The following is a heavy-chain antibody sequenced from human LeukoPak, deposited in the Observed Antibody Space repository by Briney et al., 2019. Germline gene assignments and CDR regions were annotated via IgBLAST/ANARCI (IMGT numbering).Heavy chain of an antibody. J-gene: IGHJ2*01. CDR2: INHSGST. Sequence: PSETLSLTCAVYGGSFSGYYWSWIRQPPGKGLEWIGVINHSGSTNYNPSLKSRVTISVDTSKNQFSLKLSSVTAADTAVYYCARHLRRASSSGPKGRYFDLWGRGTLVTVSS. CDR1: GGSFSGYY. V-gene: IGHV4-34*01. D-gene: IGHD6-6*01. CDR3: ARHLRRASSSGPKGRYFDL.